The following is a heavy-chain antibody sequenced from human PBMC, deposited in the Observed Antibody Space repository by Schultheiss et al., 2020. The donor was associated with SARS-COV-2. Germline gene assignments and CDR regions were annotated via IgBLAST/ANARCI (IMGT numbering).Heavy chain of an antibody. CDR1: GFTFSSYG. V-gene: IGHV3-30*02. CDR3: AKDLGDPGGEGYYYGMDV. J-gene: IGHJ6*02. D-gene: IGHD2-8*02. CDR2: IWYDGSNK. Sequence: GGSLRLSCPASGFTFSSYGMHWVRQAPGKGLEWVAVIWYDGSNKYYADSVKGRFTISRDNSKNTLYLQMNSLRAEDTAVYYCAKDLGDPGGEGYYYGMDVWGQGTTVTVSS.